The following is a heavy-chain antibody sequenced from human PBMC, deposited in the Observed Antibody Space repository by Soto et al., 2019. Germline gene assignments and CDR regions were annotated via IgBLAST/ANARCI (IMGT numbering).Heavy chain of an antibody. CDR2: ISGNGRII. D-gene: IGHD4-17*01. V-gene: IGHV3-11*01. CDR1: GFILSDYY. J-gene: IGHJ4*02. CDR3: ARDFDADSRTDFDY. Sequence: QVQLVESGGGLVKPGGSLRLSCATSGFILSDYYMHWIRQAPGKGLEWISYISGNGRIIQYADSAKGRFTISRDNAQNSLYLQMNSLRADETALYFCARDFDADSRTDFDYWGQGTLVTVSS.